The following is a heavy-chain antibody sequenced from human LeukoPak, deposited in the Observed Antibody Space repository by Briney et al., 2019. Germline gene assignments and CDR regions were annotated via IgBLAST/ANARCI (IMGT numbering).Heavy chain of an antibody. D-gene: IGHD6-19*01. CDR2: IKQDGSEK. CDR3: ARDTSGGWYGLIDY. V-gene: IGHV3-7*01. CDR1: GFTFTSFW. J-gene: IGHJ4*02. Sequence: GGSLRLSCEASGFTFTSFWMSWVRQAPGKGLEWVANIKQDGSEKYYVDPVKGRFTISRDNAKNSLYLQMNSLRAEDTAVYYCARDTSGGWYGLIDYWGQGTPVTVSS.